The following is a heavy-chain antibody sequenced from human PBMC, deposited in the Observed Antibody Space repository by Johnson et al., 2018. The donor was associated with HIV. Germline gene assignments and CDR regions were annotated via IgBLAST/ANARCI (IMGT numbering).Heavy chain of an antibody. CDR3: AKEYSSSWPDQYAFDI. CDR2: ISYDGSNK. D-gene: IGHD6-13*01. Sequence: QVQLLESGGGLVQPGGSLRLSCAASGFTFSSYAMHWVRQAPGKGLEWVAVISYDGSNKYYADSVKGRFTISRDNSKNTLYLQMNSLRAEDTAVYYCAKEYSSSWPDQYAFDIWGQGTMVTVSS. CDR1: GFTFSSYA. J-gene: IGHJ3*02. V-gene: IGHV3-30-3*01.